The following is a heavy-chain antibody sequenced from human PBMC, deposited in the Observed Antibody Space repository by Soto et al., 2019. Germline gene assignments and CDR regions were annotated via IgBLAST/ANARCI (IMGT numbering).Heavy chain of an antibody. Sequence: GGSLRLSCAASGFTFSSYGMHWVRQAPGKGLEWVAVISYDGSNKYYADSVKGRFTISRDNSKNKLYLQMNSLRAEDTAVYYCAKDSTATIFGVGNYYYYGMDVWGQGTTVTVSS. J-gene: IGHJ6*02. D-gene: IGHD3-3*01. CDR1: GFTFSSYG. V-gene: IGHV3-30*18. CDR2: ISYDGSNK. CDR3: AKDSTATIFGVGNYYYYGMDV.